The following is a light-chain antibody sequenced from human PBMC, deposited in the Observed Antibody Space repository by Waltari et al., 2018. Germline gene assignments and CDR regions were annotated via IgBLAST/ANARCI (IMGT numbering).Light chain of an antibody. CDR1: QDIDDD. Sequence: ETTVTQSPAFISATPGDKVTISCKVSQDIDDDINWYQQKPGEAVVFIVQEATTLVPGVSPRFSGGWYGRDFTLTINDVKSEDAAYYFCLQHDNFPWTFGQGTKVEIK. V-gene: IGKV5-2*01. J-gene: IGKJ1*01. CDR2: EAT. CDR3: LQHDNFPWT.